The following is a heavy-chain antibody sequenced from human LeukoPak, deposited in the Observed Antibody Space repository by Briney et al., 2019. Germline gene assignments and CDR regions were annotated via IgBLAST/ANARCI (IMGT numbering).Heavy chain of an antibody. D-gene: IGHD6-19*01. V-gene: IGHV4-59*02. Sequence: SETLSLTCTVSGGSVSNNHWSCIRQSTEKGLEWVGYAYDSGISNYNPSLESRVTLSVDTSKNQFSLRLTSVTAADTAVYFCARRAGTGTPVYFDYWGQGVLVTVSS. CDR3: ARRAGTGTPVYFDY. J-gene: IGHJ4*02. CDR2: AYDSGIS. CDR1: GGSVSNNH.